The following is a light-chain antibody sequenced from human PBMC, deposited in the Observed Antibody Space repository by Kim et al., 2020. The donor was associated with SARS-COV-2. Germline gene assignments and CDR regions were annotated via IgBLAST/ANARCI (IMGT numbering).Light chain of an antibody. CDR3: SSYTSSSTLV. J-gene: IGLJ2*01. Sequence: QSVLTQPASVSGSPGQSITISCTGTSSDVGGYNYVSWYQQHPGKAPKLMFYDVSKRPSGVSNRFSGSKSGNTASLTISGLRAEDGADYYCSSYTSSSTLVFGGGTQLPVL. CDR2: DVS. CDR1: SSDVGGYNY. V-gene: IGLV2-14*01.